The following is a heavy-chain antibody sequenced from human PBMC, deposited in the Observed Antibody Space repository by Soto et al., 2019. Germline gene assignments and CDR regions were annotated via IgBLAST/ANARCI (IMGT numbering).Heavy chain of an antibody. Sequence: PSETLSLTCTVSGGSISSYYWSWIRQPAGKGLEWIGRIYTSGSTNYNPSLKSRVTMSVDTSKNQFSLKLSSVTAADTAVYYCARDAPYSSSWEYYYYYGMDVWGQGTTVTVSS. V-gene: IGHV4-4*07. D-gene: IGHD6-13*01. J-gene: IGHJ6*02. CDR2: IYTSGST. CDR3: ARDAPYSSSWEYYYYYGMDV. CDR1: GGSISSYY.